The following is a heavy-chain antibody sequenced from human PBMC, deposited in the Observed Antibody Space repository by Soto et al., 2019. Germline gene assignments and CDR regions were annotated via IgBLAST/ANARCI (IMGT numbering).Heavy chain of an antibody. V-gene: IGHV4-30-4*01. D-gene: IGHD2-15*01. CDR3: ARVLGYCSGGSCYEPNWFDP. J-gene: IGHJ5*02. CDR1: GGSISSGDYY. CDR2: IYYSGST. Sequence: SETLSLTCTVSGGSISSGDYYWSWIRQPPGKGLEWIGYIYYSGSTYYNPSLKSRVTISVDTSKNQFSLKLSSVTAADTAVYYCARVLGYCSGGSCYEPNWFDPWGQGTLVTVSS.